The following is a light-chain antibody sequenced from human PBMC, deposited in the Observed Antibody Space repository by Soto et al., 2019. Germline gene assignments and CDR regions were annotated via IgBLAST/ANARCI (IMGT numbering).Light chain of an antibody. CDR3: QSYDSSLSASV. V-gene: IGLV1-40*01. CDR2: GNS. CDR1: TSNIGAGYD. Sequence: QSVLTQPPSVSGAPGQRVTICCTGSTSNIGAGYDVHWYQQLPGTAPKLLLYGNSNRPSGVPDRFSGSKSGTSASVAITGLQAEDEADYYCQSYDSSLSASVFGGGTKLTVL. J-gene: IGLJ2*01.